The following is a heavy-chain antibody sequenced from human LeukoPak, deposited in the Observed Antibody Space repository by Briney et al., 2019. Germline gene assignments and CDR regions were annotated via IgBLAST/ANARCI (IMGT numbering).Heavy chain of an antibody. Sequence: SPRLSCAASGFTSSSDGIHSGGQAPGKRLEWVAVIWYDGSNKYYADSVTGRFTISRDNSKNTLYLQMNSLRAEDTAVYYCARVPARYYYYGMDVWGQGTTVTVSS. CDR1: GFTSSSDG. V-gene: IGHV3-33*01. J-gene: IGHJ6*02. CDR2: IWYDGSNK. CDR3: ARVPARYYYYGMDV.